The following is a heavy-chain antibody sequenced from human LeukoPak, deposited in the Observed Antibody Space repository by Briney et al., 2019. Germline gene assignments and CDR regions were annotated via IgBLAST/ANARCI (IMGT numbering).Heavy chain of an antibody. D-gene: IGHD3-3*01. CDR1: GFTFSSYW. CDR3: AKPTRFLEWLPLQH. J-gene: IGHJ1*01. Sequence: GGSLRLSCAASGFTFSSYWMSWVRQAPGKGLEWVANIKQDGSEKYYVDSVKGRFTSSRDNSKNSLYLQMNSLRTEDTALYYCAKPTRFLEWLPLQHWGQGTLVTVSS. CDR2: IKQDGSEK. V-gene: IGHV3-7*03.